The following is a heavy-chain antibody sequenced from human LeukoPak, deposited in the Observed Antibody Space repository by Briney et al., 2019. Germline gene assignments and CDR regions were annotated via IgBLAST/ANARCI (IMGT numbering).Heavy chain of an antibody. V-gene: IGHV1-18*01. CDR1: GYTFPIYG. CDR3: ARAKRRYSSSGESDY. CDR2: ISAYNGNT. J-gene: IGHJ4*02. Sequence: ASVTVSCTASGYTFPIYGISWVRQAPGQGLEWVGWISAYNGNTNYAQKLQGRVTMTTDTSTSTAYMELRSLRSDDTAVYYCARAKRRYSSSGESDYWGQGTLVTVSS. D-gene: IGHD6-6*01.